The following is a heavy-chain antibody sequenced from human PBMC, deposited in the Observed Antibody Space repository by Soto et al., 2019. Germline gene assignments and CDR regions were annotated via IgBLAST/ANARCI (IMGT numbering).Heavy chain of an antibody. D-gene: IGHD2-15*01. CDR1: GGSMISYC. V-gene: IGHV4-59*04. Sequence: PSETLSLTCTVAGGSMISYCGSWIRQPPGRGLEWIGTLYSSRDTYYNPSLKSRVTISADTSQNQFSLDLTSVTATDTAVYFCARHPGYCSGGSCNGQYTLDVWGQGTTVTVSS. CDR2: LYSSRDT. CDR3: ARHPGYCSGGSCNGQYTLDV. J-gene: IGHJ6*02.